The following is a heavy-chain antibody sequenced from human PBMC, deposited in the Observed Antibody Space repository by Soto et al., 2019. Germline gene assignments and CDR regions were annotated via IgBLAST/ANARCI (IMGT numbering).Heavy chain of an antibody. CDR3: ANPRDGMVDYFDY. CDR1: GFRFSTYA. Sequence: EVQLLGSGGNLVQPGGSLRLSCAASGFRFSTYAMSWVRPAPGKGLEWVSSISSSGGTTNYADSVKGRFTISRDNSKNTLYVQMNSLRAEDTALYYCANPRDGMVDYFDYWGQGTPVTVSS. V-gene: IGHV3-23*01. J-gene: IGHJ4*02. D-gene: IGHD3-3*01. CDR2: ISSSGGTT.